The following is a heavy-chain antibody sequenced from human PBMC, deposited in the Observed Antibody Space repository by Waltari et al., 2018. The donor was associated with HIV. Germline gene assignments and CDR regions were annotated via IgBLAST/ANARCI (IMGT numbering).Heavy chain of an antibody. V-gene: IGHV1-24*01. CDR1: GYTLTELS. CDR2: FDPEDGET. CDR3: ATIVGSYYIRGVYYFDS. J-gene: IGHJ4*02. Sequence: QVQLVQSGAEVKKPGASVKVSCKVSGYTLTELSMNWVRQAPGKGLEWMAGFDPEDGETIYAQSFQCRVTITADTSTDTAYMELSSLRSEDTAVYYCATIVGSYYIRGVYYFDSWGQGTLVTVSS. D-gene: IGHD3-10*01.